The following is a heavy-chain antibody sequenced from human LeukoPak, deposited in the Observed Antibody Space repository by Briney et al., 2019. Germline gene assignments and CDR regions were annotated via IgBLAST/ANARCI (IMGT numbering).Heavy chain of an antibody. V-gene: IGHV4-39*01. CDR1: GGSINNDVYY. J-gene: IGHJ5*02. CDR2: IHNSGNT. Sequence: SETLSLTCTVSGGSINNDVYYWDWIRQTPGKGLEWIGNIHNSGNTYYKSSPKSRVGMSIDTSQNQFSLRLSSVTAADTAVYYCARHPGRSNWFDTWGQGILVTISS. D-gene: IGHD3-10*01. CDR3: ARHPGRSNWFDT.